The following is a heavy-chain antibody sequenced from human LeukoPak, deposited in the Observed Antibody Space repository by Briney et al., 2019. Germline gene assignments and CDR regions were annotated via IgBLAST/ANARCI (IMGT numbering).Heavy chain of an antibody. D-gene: IGHD1-26*01. CDR1: GCTISSYY. V-gene: IGHV4-59*01. CDR3: ARDGCPTTKSGCVGNWFNP. J-gene: IGHJ5*02. Sequence: PSETLTLTCTASGCTISSYYLSWIRQPPGNGPEWISYMYYTGSTNYNPSLKSRLTISVDTSKNQFSLRLSSVTAADTAVYYCARDGCPTTKSGCVGNWFNPWGQGTLVTVSS. CDR2: MYYTGST.